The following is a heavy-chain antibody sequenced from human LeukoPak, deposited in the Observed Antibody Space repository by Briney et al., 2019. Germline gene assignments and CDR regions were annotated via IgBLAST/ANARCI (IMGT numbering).Heavy chain of an antibody. Sequence: SETLSLTCTVSDGSISSTSYYWGWIRQPPGKGLEWIGSIYYSGSTYYNPSLKSRVTISIDTSKNQFSLMLSSVTAADTAVYYCARGGSVTYRIDYWGQGTLVTVSS. CDR2: IYYSGST. CDR1: DGSISSTSYY. J-gene: IGHJ4*02. CDR3: ARGGSVTYRIDY. D-gene: IGHD1-14*01. V-gene: IGHV4-39*01.